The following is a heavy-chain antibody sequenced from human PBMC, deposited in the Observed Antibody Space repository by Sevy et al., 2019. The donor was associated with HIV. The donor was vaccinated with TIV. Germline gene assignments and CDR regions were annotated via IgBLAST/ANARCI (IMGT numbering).Heavy chain of an antibody. CDR2: ISAYNGNT. CDR3: ARGTTVVTPKYYYYYYMDV. V-gene: IGHV1-18*01. Sequence: ASLKVSCKASGYTFTSYGISWVRQAPGQGLEWMGWISAYNGNTNYAQKLQGRVTMTTDTSTSTAYMELRSLRSDDTAVYYCARGTTVVTPKYYYYYYMDVWGKGTTVTVSS. D-gene: IGHD4-17*01. CDR1: GYTFTSYG. J-gene: IGHJ6*03.